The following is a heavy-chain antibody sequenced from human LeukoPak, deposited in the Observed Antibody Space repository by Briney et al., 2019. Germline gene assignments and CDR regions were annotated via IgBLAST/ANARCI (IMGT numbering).Heavy chain of an antibody. J-gene: IGHJ5*02. CDR1: GFTFSCCD. V-gene: IGHV3-30*02. CDR2: IRSEGSNE. Sequence: PGGSLRLSCTVSGFTFSCCDMQWVRQAPGKGLEWVALIRSEGSNEYYADSVKGRFTISRDNSKNTLYLQINSLRPEDTAVYYCAKVYFGEFDPWGQGTLVTVSS. D-gene: IGHD3-10*01. CDR3: AKVYFGEFDP.